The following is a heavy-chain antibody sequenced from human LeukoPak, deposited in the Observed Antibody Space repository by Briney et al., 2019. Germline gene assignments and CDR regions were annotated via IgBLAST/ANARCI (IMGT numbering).Heavy chain of an antibody. V-gene: IGHV3-30*04. J-gene: IGHJ6*03. CDR2: ISSDGVEK. CDR3: AREGHYDILTGYSPVEYYFYYVDV. D-gene: IGHD3-9*01. CDR1: GFTFSNYG. Sequence: QPGGSLRLSCEASGFTFSNYGIRWVRQTPGKGLEWVAAISSDGVEKHYADSVKGRFTISGDNSKSTLYLQMNSLRAEDTALYYCAREGHYDILTGYSPVEYYFYYVDVWGKGTTVTVSS.